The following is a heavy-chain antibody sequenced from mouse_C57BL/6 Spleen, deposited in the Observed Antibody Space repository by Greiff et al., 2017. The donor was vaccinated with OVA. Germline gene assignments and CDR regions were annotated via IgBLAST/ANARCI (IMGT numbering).Heavy chain of an antibody. D-gene: IGHD1-1*01. J-gene: IGHJ3*01. V-gene: IGHV1-26*01. CDR3: ARGPLYGSSYVNLFAY. Sequence: VQLQQSGPELVKPGASVKISCKASGYTFTDYYMNWVKQSHGKSLEWIGDINPNNGGTSYNQKFKGKATLTVDKSSSTAYMELRSLTSEDSAVYYCARGPLYGSSYVNLFAYWGQGTLVTVSA. CDR1: GYTFTDYY. CDR2: INPNNGGT.